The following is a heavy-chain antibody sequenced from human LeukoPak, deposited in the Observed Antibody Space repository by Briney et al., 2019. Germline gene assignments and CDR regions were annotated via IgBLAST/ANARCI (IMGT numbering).Heavy chain of an antibody. V-gene: IGHV3-7*01. D-gene: IGHD6-13*01. CDR3: ARALGSSWAFDY. J-gene: IGHJ4*02. CDR2: IKQDGSEK. Sequence: GGSLRLSCAASGFTFSNYWMTWVRQAPGKGLEWVANIKQDGSEKSYVDSVKGRFTVSRDNAKNSLYLQTNSLRVEDTAVYYCARALGSSWAFDYWGQGTLVTVSS. CDR1: GFTFSNYW.